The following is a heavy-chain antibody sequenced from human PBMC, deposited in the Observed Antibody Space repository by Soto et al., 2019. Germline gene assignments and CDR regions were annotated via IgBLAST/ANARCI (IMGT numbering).Heavy chain of an antibody. V-gene: IGHV1-69*01. Sequence: QVQLVQSGAEVKKPGSSVKVSCKASGGTFSSYAISWVRPATGPGLEWMGGTIPLFGTATYAQKFQGRVTITADESTSTAYMELSSLRSEDTAVYYCARYGSAAILNYYYYYGMDVWCQGTTVTVSS. CDR2: TIPLFGTA. J-gene: IGHJ6*02. D-gene: IGHD2-2*01. CDR1: GGTFSSYA. CDR3: ARYGSAAILNYYYYYGMDV.